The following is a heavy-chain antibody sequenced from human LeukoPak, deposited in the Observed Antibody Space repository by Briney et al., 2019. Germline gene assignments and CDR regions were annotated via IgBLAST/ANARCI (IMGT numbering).Heavy chain of an antibody. Sequence: GGSLRLSCAASGFTFSTHWVSWVRQTPGKGLEWVANIREDGGEKHYLDSVKGRFTISRDNAKNSLYLQMNSLRAEDTGVYFCASHLPWISLDYWGLGTRVTVSS. J-gene: IGHJ4*02. D-gene: IGHD2-2*01. CDR1: GFTFSTHW. CDR3: ASHLPWISLDY. V-gene: IGHV3-7*01. CDR2: IREDGGEK.